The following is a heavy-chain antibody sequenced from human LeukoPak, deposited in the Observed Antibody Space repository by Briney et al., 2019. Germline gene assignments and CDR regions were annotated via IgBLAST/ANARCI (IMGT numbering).Heavy chain of an antibody. D-gene: IGHD3-22*01. CDR2: IYSGGST. CDR3: ARAPNYYDRYYYYYYMDV. CDR1: GFTVSSNY. V-gene: IGHV3-53*01. J-gene: IGHJ6*03. Sequence: GGSLRLSCAASGFTVSSNYMSWVRQAPGKGLEWVSVIYSGGSTYYADSVKGRFTISRDNAKNSLYLQMNSLRAEDTAVYYCARAPNYYDRYYYYYYMDVWGKGTTVTVSS.